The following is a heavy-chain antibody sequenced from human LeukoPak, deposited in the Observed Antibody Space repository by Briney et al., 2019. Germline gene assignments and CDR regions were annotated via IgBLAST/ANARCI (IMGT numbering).Heavy chain of an antibody. Sequence: SETLSLTCTVSGGSISSYYWSWIRQPPGKGLEWIGYIYTSGSTNYNPSLKSRVTISVDTSKNQFSLKLSSVTAADTAVYYCARHNGTPGSQYFQHWGQGTLVTVSS. J-gene: IGHJ1*01. CDR1: GGSISSYY. CDR3: ARHNGTPGSQYFQH. CDR2: IYTSGST. V-gene: IGHV4-4*09. D-gene: IGHD3-10*01.